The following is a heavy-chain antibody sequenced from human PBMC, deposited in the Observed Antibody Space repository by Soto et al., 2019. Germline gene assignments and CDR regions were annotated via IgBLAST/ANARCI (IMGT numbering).Heavy chain of an antibody. CDR1: GCTFSSYA. D-gene: IGHD6-19*01. CDR3: ARRSSGWYFDY. V-gene: IGHV3-23*01. J-gene: IGHJ4*02. Sequence: EVQVLESGGGLVQPGGSLRLSCAASGCTFSSYAMNWVRQAPGKGLEWVSGISGSCGSTYYADSVKGRFTISRDNSTNTMYLQMNSLRAEETAVYYCARRSSGWYFDYWGQGTLVTVSS. CDR2: ISGSCGST.